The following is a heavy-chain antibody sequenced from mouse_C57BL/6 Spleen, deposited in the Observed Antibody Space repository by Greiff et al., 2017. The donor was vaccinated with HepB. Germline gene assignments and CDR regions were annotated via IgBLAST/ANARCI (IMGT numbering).Heavy chain of an antibody. Sequence: QVQLQQPGAELVMPGASVKLSCKASGYTFTSYWMHWVKQRPGQGLEWIGEIDPSDSYTNYNQKFKGKSTLTVDKSSSTAYMQLSSLTSEDSAVYYCARWNGNYRDDYWGQGTTRTVSS. D-gene: IGHD2-1*01. CDR1: GYTFTSYW. CDR2: IDPSDSYT. CDR3: ARWNGNYRDDY. V-gene: IGHV1-69*01. J-gene: IGHJ2*01.